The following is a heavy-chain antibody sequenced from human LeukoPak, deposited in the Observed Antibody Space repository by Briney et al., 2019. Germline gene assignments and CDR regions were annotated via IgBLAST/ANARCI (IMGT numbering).Heavy chain of an antibody. CDR3: VFGRGDSYGYGNY. CDR2: INHSGST. Sequence: SETLSLTCAVYGGSFSGYYWSWIRQPPGKGLEWIGEINHSGSTNYNPSLKSRVTISVDTSKNQFSLKLSSVTAADTAVYYCVFGRGDSYGYGNYWGQGTLVTVSS. D-gene: IGHD5-18*01. CDR1: GGSFSGYY. V-gene: IGHV4-34*01. J-gene: IGHJ4*02.